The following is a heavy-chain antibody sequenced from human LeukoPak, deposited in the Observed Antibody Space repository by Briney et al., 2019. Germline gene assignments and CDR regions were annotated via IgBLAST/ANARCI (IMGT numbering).Heavy chain of an antibody. CDR2: IYYSGST. V-gene: IGHV4-39*02. Sequence: SETLSLTCTVSGGSISSRSYYWGWIRQPPGKGLEWIGSIYYSGSTYFNVSLRSRVTISVDTSKNQFSLKVSSVTAADTAVYYCARDSGYYAGTSFDYWGQGTLVTVSS. CDR3: ARDSGYYAGTSFDY. J-gene: IGHJ4*02. CDR1: GGSISSRSYY. D-gene: IGHD3-22*01.